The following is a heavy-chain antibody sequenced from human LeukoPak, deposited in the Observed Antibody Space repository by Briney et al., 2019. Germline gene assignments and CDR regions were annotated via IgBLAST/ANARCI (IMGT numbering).Heavy chain of an antibody. V-gene: IGHV3-23*01. J-gene: IGHJ4*02. D-gene: IGHD2-2*01. CDR3: AREVVPAAY. CDR2: ISGSGGST. CDR1: GFAFSSYA. Sequence: GGSLRLSCAASGFAFSSYAMSWVRQAPGKELEWVSGISGSGGSTYYADSVKGRFTISRDNSKNSLYLQMNSLRAEDTAVYYCAREVVPAAYWGQGTLVTDSS.